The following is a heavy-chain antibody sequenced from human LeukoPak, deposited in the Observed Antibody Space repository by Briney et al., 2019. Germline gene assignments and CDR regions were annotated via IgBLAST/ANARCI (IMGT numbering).Heavy chain of an antibody. J-gene: IGHJ5*02. CDR2: IYSGGST. CDR3: AREYSSSWYEVSWFDP. V-gene: IGHV3-66*01. Sequence: PGGSLRLSCAASGFTVSSNYMSWVRQAPGKGLEWVSVIYSGGSTYYADSVKGRFTISRDNSKNTLYLQMNSLRAEDTAVYYCAREYSSSWYEVSWFDPWGQGTLVTVSS. D-gene: IGHD6-13*01. CDR1: GFTVSSNY.